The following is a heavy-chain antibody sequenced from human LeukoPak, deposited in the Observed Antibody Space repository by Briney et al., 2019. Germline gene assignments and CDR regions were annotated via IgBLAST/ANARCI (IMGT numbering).Heavy chain of an antibody. CDR1: GGSISSYY. D-gene: IGHD3-22*01. J-gene: IGHJ3*02. CDR3: ARDIGYYDSSGYPRDAFDI. V-gene: IGHV4-4*07. Sequence: SETLSLTCTVSGGSISSYYWSWIRQPAGKGREWIGRIYTSGSTNYNPSLKSRVTISVDTSKNQFSLELSSVTAADTAVYYCARDIGYYDSSGYPRDAFDIWGQGTMVTVSS. CDR2: IYTSGST.